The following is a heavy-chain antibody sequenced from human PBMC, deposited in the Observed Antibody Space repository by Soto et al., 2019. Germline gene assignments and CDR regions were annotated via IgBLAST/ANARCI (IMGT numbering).Heavy chain of an antibody. CDR3: ARDQFAAVAPDY. Sequence: GASVKVSCKASGYTFTSYGISWVRQAPGQGLEWMGWISAYNGNTNYAQKLQGRVTITRDTSASTAYMELSSLRSEDTAVYYCARDQFAAVAPDYWGQGTLVTVSS. CDR2: ISAYNGNT. CDR1: GYTFTSYG. J-gene: IGHJ4*02. D-gene: IGHD6-25*01. V-gene: IGHV1-18*01.